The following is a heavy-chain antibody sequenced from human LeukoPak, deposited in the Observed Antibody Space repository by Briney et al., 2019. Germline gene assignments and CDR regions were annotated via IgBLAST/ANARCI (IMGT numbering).Heavy chain of an antibody. V-gene: IGHV4-38-2*02. Sequence: SETLSLTCTVSRYSISSDYYWGWIRQPPGKGLDWIASMYQTGSTYYNPSLKSRVTISVDTSKNQFSLKLNSVTAADTAVYYCATREMATKYYFDYWGQGTLVTVSS. D-gene: IGHD5-24*01. CDR1: RYSISSDYY. CDR2: MYQTGST. J-gene: IGHJ4*02. CDR3: ATREMATKYYFDY.